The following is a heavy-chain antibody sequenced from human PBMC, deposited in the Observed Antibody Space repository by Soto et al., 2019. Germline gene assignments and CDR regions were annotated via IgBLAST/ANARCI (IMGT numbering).Heavy chain of an antibody. D-gene: IGHD6-19*01. CDR3: ARNLYSSYGMSV. J-gene: IGHJ6*01. CDR1: GFTFSSYA. Sequence: EVQLVESGGGLVQPGGSLRLSCAASGFTFSSYAMHWVRQAPGKGLEYVSAISSNGGSTYYANSVKGRFTISRDNSKNPLYIQMGSLRAADMAVCGCARNLYSSYGMSVWGQGTTVPVSS. V-gene: IGHV3-64*01. CDR2: ISSNGGST.